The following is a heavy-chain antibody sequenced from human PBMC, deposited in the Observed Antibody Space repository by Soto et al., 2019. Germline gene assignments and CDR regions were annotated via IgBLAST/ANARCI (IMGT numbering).Heavy chain of an antibody. CDR2: ISSSSSYI. D-gene: IGHD6-19*01. Sequence: GGSLRLSCAASGFTFSSYSMNWVRQAPGKGLEWVSSISSSSSYIYYADSVKGRFTISRDNAKNSLYLQMNSLRAEDTAVYYCASVGIAVADGSWGQGTLVTVSS. J-gene: IGHJ4*02. CDR3: ASVGIAVADGS. CDR1: GFTFSSYS. V-gene: IGHV3-21*01.